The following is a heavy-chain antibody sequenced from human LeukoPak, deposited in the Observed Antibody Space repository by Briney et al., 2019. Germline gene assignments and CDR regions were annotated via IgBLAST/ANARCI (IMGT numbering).Heavy chain of an antibody. J-gene: IGHJ4*02. CDR2: IRYDGSNK. CDR3: APPPSQYDSSGYYYGPYFDY. V-gene: IGHV3-30*02. CDR1: GFTFSSYG. D-gene: IGHD3-22*01. Sequence: PGGSLRLSCAASGFTFSSYGMHWVRQAPGKGLEWVAFIRYDGSNKYYADSVKGRFTISRDNSKNTLYLQMNSLRAEDTAVYYCAPPPSQYDSSGYYYGPYFDYWGQGTLVTVSS.